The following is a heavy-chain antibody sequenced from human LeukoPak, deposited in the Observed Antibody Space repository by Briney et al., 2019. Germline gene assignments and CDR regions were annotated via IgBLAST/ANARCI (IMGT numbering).Heavy chain of an antibody. J-gene: IGHJ6*03. Sequence: ASVKVSCKASGGTFSNYAISWVRQAPGQGLEWMGRIIPIFGTANYAQKFQGRVTITADKSTNTAYMELSRLRSEDTAVYYCARDTPVGGSYYYYYMDVWGKGTTVTVSS. D-gene: IGHD3-16*01. CDR1: GGTFSNYA. CDR3: ARDTPVGGSYYYYYMDV. V-gene: IGHV1-69*06. CDR2: IIPIFGTA.